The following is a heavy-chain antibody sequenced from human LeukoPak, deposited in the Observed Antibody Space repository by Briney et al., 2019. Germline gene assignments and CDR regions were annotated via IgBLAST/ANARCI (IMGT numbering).Heavy chain of an antibody. V-gene: IGHV3-23*01. Sequence: PGRSLRLSCAASRFTFSNYVMSWVRQAPGKGLEWVSAISGSGSLTFYADSVKGRFTISRDNAKNSLYLQMNSLRAEDTALYYCARDATTEVGTVYMDVWGKGTTVTISS. J-gene: IGHJ6*03. CDR1: RFTFSNYV. D-gene: IGHD1-1*01. CDR2: ISGSGSLT. CDR3: ARDATTEVGTVYMDV.